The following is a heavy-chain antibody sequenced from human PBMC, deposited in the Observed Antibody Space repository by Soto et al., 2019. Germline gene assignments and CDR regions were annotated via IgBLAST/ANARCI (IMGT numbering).Heavy chain of an antibody. Sequence: VASVKVSCKASGYTFNSYGISWVRQAPGQGLEWMGWISVYNGNTNYAQKVQGRVTMTTDTSTSTAYMELRSLRSDDTAVYYCARDGRNGGYFDYWGQGTVVTVSS. CDR2: ISVYNGNT. CDR1: GYTFNSYG. CDR3: ARDGRNGGYFDY. J-gene: IGHJ4*02. V-gene: IGHV1-18*01. D-gene: IGHD2-8*01.